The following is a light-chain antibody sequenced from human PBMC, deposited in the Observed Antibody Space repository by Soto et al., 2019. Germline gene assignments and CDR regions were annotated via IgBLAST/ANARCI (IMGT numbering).Light chain of an antibody. Sequence: QSALTHPASVSGSPGQSITISCTGTSSDVGSYNLVSWYQQHPGKAPKLMIYEGSKRPSGVSNRFSGSKSGNTASLTISGLQAEDEADYYCCSYAGSRDYVFGTGTQLTVL. V-gene: IGLV2-23*01. CDR1: SSDVGSYNL. CDR2: EGS. J-gene: IGLJ1*01. CDR3: CSYAGSRDYV.